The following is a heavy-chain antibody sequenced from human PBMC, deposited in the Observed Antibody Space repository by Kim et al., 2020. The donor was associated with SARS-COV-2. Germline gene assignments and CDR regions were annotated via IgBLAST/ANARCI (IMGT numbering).Heavy chain of an antibody. CDR2: FRNSRYI. D-gene: IGHD1-26*01. CDR1: GFTFSSYT. J-gene: IGHJ5*02. V-gene: IGHV3-21*01. Sequence: GGSLRLSCAASGFTFSSYTLSWVRQAPGKGLEWVSSFRNSRYIYFADSVKGRFSIYRDNAKNSVNLLMSSLTAEDTAIYYCTRRPASIVGAADLWGQGTMVTVTS. CDR3: TRRPASIVGAADL.